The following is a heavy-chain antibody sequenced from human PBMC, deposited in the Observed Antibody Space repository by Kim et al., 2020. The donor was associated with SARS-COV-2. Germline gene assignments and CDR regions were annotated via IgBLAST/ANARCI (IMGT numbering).Heavy chain of an antibody. V-gene: IGHV3-73*01. CDR1: GFTFSGSP. CDR2: IKTKGNSYAT. CDR3: TKISATPLDFWGAF. J-gene: IGHJ3*01. D-gene: IGHD3-16*01. Sequence: GGSLRLSCAASGFTFSGSPLHWVRQASGKGLEWVARIKTKGNSYATGYAVSGKGRFTISNDESKNTAYLDRLRLKTAAAALYYCTKISATPLDFWGAF.